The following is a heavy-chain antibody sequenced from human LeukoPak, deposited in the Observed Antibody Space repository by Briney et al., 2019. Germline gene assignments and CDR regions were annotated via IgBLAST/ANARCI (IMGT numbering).Heavy chain of an antibody. V-gene: IGHV3-53*01. J-gene: IGHJ4*02. D-gene: IGHD3-22*01. CDR2: IYSDGRT. CDR1: GFTVSRNY. CDR3: ARDRDRSGLHDY. Sequence: GGSLRLSCAASGFTVSRNYMSWVRQAPGKGLEWVSVIYSDGRTYYEDSVKGRFTISRDNSKNTLHLQMNSLRAEDTAVYYCARDRDRSGLHDYWGQGTLVTVSS.